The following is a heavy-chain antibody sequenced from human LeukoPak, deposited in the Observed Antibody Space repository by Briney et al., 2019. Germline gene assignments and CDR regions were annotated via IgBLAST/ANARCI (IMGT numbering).Heavy chain of an antibody. CDR1: GFTFSSYG. Sequence: PGRSLRLSCAASGFTFSSYGMHWVRQAPGKGLEWVAVIWYDGSNKYYADSVKGRSTISRDNSKNTLYLQMNSLRAEDTAVYYCARGAQGSSGWFFDYWGQGTLVTVSS. D-gene: IGHD6-19*01. V-gene: IGHV3-33*01. CDR2: IWYDGSNK. CDR3: ARGAQGSSGWFFDY. J-gene: IGHJ4*02.